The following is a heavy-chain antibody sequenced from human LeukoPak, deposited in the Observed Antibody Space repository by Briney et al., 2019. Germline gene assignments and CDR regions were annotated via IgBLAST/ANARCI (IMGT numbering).Heavy chain of an antibody. V-gene: IGHV4-34*01. CDR3: ARRPLYYDILTGYYKEYYFDY. CDR1: GGSFRGYY. J-gene: IGHJ4*02. Sequence: KASETLSLTCAVYGGSFRGYYWGWIRQPPGKGLEWIGEINHSGSTNYNPSLKSRVTISVDTSKNQFSLKLSSVPAADTAVYYCARRPLYYDILTGYYKEYYFDYWGQGTLVTVSS. CDR2: INHSGST. D-gene: IGHD3-9*01.